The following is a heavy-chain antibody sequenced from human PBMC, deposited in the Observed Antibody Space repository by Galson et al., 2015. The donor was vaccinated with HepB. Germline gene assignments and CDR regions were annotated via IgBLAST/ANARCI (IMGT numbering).Heavy chain of an antibody. CDR2: INPSGGST. J-gene: IGHJ6*03. CDR1: GYTFTSYY. V-gene: IGHV1-46*01. D-gene: IGHD2-2*01. Sequence: SVKVSCKASGYTFTSYYMHWVRQAPGQGLEWMGIINPSGGSTSYAQKFQGRVTMTRDTSTSTVYMELSSLRSEDTAVYYCAKAQEDIVVVPAASYYYYYYYMDVWGKGTTVTVSS. CDR3: AKAQEDIVVVPAASYYYYYYYMDV.